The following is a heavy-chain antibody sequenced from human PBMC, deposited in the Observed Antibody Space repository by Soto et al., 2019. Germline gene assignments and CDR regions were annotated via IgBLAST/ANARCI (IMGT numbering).Heavy chain of an antibody. CDR1: GFTFGSYA. D-gene: IGHD2-8*02. Sequence: EMQLSESGGGLVQPGGSLRLSCAASGFTFGSYAMSWVRQAPGKGLEWVSAISGGGSGTYYADSVKGRLTISRDNSKKTLFLQMNSLRVEDTAIYYCAKDPKSTVRFNWFDPWGQGTLVTVSS. J-gene: IGHJ5*02. CDR3: AKDPKSTVRFNWFDP. CDR2: ISGGGSGT. V-gene: IGHV3-23*01.